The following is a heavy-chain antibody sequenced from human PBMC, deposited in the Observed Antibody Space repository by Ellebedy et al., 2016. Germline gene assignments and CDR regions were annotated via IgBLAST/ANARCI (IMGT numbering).Heavy chain of an antibody. Sequence: SVKVSXXASGGTFSSYAISWVRQAPGQGLEWMGGIIPIFGTANYAQKFQGRVTITADESTSTAYMELSSLRSEDTAVYYCASNSYDFWSGTHSAYFDYWGQGTLVTVSS. J-gene: IGHJ4*02. V-gene: IGHV1-69*13. CDR2: IIPIFGTA. D-gene: IGHD3-3*01. CDR3: ASNSYDFWSGTHSAYFDY. CDR1: GGTFSSYA.